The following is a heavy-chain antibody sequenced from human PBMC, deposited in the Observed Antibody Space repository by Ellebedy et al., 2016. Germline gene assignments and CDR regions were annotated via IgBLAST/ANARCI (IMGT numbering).Heavy chain of an antibody. D-gene: IGHD4-17*01. V-gene: IGHV3-7*01. Sequence: GESLKISCAASGFTFRRFWMTWVRQGPGKRLEWVANIKEDGSEKHYVDSVKGRFTISRDNAKRSLYLQMNSLRAEDTAVYYCAREDDYGDQYYFDLWGQGTLVTVSS. J-gene: IGHJ4*02. CDR1: GFTFRRFW. CDR2: IKEDGSEK. CDR3: AREDDYGDQYYFDL.